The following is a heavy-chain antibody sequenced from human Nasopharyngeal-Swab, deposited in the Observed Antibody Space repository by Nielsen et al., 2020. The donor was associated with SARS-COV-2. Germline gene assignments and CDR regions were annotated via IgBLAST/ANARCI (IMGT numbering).Heavy chain of an antibody. Sequence: GESLKIFCAASGFTFSNYAISWVRQAPGKGLEWVSAISGSGGATYYSKSVKGRFTLSRDNSKNTLYLQMNSLRVEDTALYYCAKDRGFDISGSKGIDYWGRGILVTVSS. D-gene: IGHD3-22*01. V-gene: IGHV3-23*01. CDR1: GFTFSNYA. CDR2: ISGSGGAT. J-gene: IGHJ4*02. CDR3: AKDRGFDISGSKGIDY.